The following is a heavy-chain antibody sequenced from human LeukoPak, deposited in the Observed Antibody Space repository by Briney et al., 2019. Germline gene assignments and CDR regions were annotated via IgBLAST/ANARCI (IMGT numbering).Heavy chain of an antibody. D-gene: IGHD6-13*01. V-gene: IGHV4-59*08. Sequence: PSETLSLTCTVSGASISSYYWSWIRQPPGKGLEWIGYIFYSGSPNYNPSLKSRVTISVDTSKNQFSLKLSSVTAADTAVYYCARSPRVKAAYDYWGQGTLVTVSS. J-gene: IGHJ4*02. CDR2: IFYSGSP. CDR1: GASISSYY. CDR3: ARSPRVKAAYDY.